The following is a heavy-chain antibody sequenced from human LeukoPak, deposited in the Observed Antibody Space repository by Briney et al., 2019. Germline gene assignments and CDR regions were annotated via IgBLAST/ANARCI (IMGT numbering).Heavy chain of an antibody. J-gene: IGHJ4*02. D-gene: IGHD5-18*01. CDR2: INHSGST. CDR3: AREGYGYDYFDY. CDR1: GGSFSGYY. Sequence: SETLSLTCAVYGGSFSGYYWSWIRQPPGKGLEWIGEINHSGSTNYNPSLKSRVTISVDTSKNQFSLKLSSVTAADTAVYYCAREGYGYDYFDYWGQGALVTVSS. V-gene: IGHV4-34*01.